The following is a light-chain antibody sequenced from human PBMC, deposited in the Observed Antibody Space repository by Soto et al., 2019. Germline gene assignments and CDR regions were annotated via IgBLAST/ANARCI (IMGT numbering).Light chain of an antibody. Sequence: QSALTQPASVSGSPGQSITISCTGTSSDVGGYNYVSWYQQHPGKTPKHMIYDVSNRPSGVSNRFSGSKSGNTASLTISGLQAEDEADYSCSSYTTSSALSVFGGGTKLTVL. J-gene: IGLJ2*01. CDR2: DVS. CDR1: SSDVGGYNY. V-gene: IGLV2-14*01. CDR3: SSYTTSSALSV.